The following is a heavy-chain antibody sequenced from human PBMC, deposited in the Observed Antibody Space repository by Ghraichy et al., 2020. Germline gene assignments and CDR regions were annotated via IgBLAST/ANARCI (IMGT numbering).Heavy chain of an antibody. D-gene: IGHD5-12*01. CDR2: IYYSGST. CDR1: GGSISSSDYY. CDR3: ARLKVALDAFDI. J-gene: IGHJ3*02. V-gene: IGHV4-39*01. Sequence: SETLSLTCTVSGGSISSSDYYWGWIRQPPGKGLEWIGNIYYSGSTYYNPSLKSRVTISVDTSKNQFSLKLSSVTAADTAVYYCARLKVALDAFDIWGQGTMVTVSS.